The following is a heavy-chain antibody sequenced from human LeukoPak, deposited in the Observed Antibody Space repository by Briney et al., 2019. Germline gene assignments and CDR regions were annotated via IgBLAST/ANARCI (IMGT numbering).Heavy chain of an antibody. V-gene: IGHV4-61*02. CDR3: ARVAVKSAAMMYWFDV. D-gene: IGHD2-2*01. CDR2: THTTGST. CDR1: GDSVTNFNYF. J-gene: IGHJ5*02. Sequence: PPETLSLTCTVSGDSVTNFNYFWSWIRHPAGKRLDGIGRTHTTGSTNNHPSLRTRLTISEEPSTNQFSPELRSVTAADTAIQSCARVAVKSAAMMYWFDVWGQGILVTVSS.